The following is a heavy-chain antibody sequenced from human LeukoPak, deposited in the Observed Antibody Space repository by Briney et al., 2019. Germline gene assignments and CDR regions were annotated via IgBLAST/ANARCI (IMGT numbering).Heavy chain of an antibody. CDR2: IKQDGSEK. Sequence: GGSLRLSCAASGFTFSSYWMSWVRQAPGKGLEWVANIKQDGSEKYYVDSVKGRFTISRDNAKNSLYLQMNSLRGEDTAAYYCAKDAVRGSGRINWFDSWGRGTLVTVSS. V-gene: IGHV3-7*03. J-gene: IGHJ5*01. D-gene: IGHD3-10*01. CDR3: AKDAVRGSGRINWFDS. CDR1: GFTFSSYW.